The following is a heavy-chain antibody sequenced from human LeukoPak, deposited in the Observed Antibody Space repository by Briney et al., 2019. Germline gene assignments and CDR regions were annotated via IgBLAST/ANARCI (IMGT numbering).Heavy chain of an antibody. CDR1: GGSISSYY. V-gene: IGHV4-59*01. CDR2: IYYSGST. Sequence: KPSETLSLTCTVSGGSISSYYWSWIRQPPGKGLEWIGYIYYSGSTNYNPSLKSRVTISVDTSKNQFSLKLSSVTAADTAVYYCARVGLDPDYFDYWGQGTLVTVSS. J-gene: IGHJ4*02. CDR3: ARVGLDPDYFDY. D-gene: IGHD3/OR15-3a*01.